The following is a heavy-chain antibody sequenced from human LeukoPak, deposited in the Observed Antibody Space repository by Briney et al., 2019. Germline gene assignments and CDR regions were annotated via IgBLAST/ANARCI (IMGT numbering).Heavy chain of an antibody. V-gene: IGHV1-69-2*01. Sequence: ASVKISCKVSGYTFTDYYIHWVQQQPGKGLEWMGLVDPEDGETIYAEKFQGRVTITADTSTDTSSMKLSSLRSADTAVYSSATSWLKDGGAFDIWGKGTMVTVSS. CDR2: VDPEDGET. J-gene: IGHJ3*02. D-gene: IGHD3-22*01. CDR3: ATSWLKDGGAFDI. CDR1: GYTFTDYY.